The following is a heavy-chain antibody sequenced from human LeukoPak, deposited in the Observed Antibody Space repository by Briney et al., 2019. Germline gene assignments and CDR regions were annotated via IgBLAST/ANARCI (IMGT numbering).Heavy chain of an antibody. CDR3: ARDFRGSVDAFDI. J-gene: IGHJ3*02. V-gene: IGHV4-59*01. CDR1: GGSISDYY. CDR2: IYYSGRT. Sequence: SETLSLTCTVSGGSISDYYWNWMRQPPGKGLEWIGYIYYSGRTNYNPSLKSRVSISVDTSKNQFSLKLSSVTAADTAVYYCARDFRGSVDAFDIWGQGTMVAVSS.